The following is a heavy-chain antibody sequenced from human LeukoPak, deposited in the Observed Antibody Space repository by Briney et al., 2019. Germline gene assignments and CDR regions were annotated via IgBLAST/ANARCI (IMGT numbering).Heavy chain of an antibody. D-gene: IGHD2-15*01. V-gene: IGHV3-21*01. J-gene: IGHJ4*02. CDR2: ISSWNDYI. CDR3: ARDGGYCVKGVCYFDY. CDR1: GFTFSSYS. Sequence: GGPLRLSCAASGFTFSSYSMNWVRQAPGKGLEWVSCISSWNDYIYYADSVKGRFAISRDNAKNSLYLQMNSLRVEDTATYYCARDGGYCVKGVCYFDYWGQGTLVTVSS.